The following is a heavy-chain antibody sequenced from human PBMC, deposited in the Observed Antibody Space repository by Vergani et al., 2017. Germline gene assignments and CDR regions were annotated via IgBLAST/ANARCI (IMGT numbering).Heavy chain of an antibody. V-gene: IGHV1-46*03. CDR2: INPSGGHT. J-gene: IGHJ4*02. CDR3: ARGDYGILTGYRY. Sequence: QVQVVQSGAEGKKSGASVKVSCKTSGYTFSNYYMHWVRQAPGQGLEWMGIINPSGGHTNYAQKFQGRVTMTRDTSTSTVYMVLSSLRSEDKAIYYCARGDYGILTGYRYWGQGTLVTVSA. CDR1: GYTFSNYY. D-gene: IGHD3-9*01.